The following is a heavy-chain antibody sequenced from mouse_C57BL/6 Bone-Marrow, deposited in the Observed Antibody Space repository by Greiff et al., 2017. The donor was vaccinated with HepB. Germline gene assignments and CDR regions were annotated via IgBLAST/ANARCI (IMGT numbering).Heavy chain of an antibody. CDR3: ARDYSNYVGYAMDY. CDR1: GYTFTDYY. V-gene: IGHV1-26*01. J-gene: IGHJ4*01. CDR2: INPNNGGT. D-gene: IGHD2-5*01. Sequence: EVKLQQSGPELVKPGASVKISCKASGYTFTDYYMNWVKQSHGKSLEWIGDINPNNGGTSYNQKFKGKATLTVDKSSSTAYMELRSLTSEDSAVYYCARDYSNYVGYAMDYWGQGTSVTVSS.